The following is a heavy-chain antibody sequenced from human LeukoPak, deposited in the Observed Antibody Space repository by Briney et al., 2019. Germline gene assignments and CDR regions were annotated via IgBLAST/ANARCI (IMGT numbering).Heavy chain of an antibody. CDR2: VKSKADGGTT. J-gene: IGHJ4*02. V-gene: IGHV3-15*01. D-gene: IGHD1-26*01. CDR1: GFTFSSYA. Sequence: GGSLRLSCAASGFTFSSYAMNWVRQVPGKGLEWVGRVKSKADGGTTDYAAPVEGRFTISRDDSENTLYLQMNSLKTEDTAVYYCTSDPRIGRYFDYWGQGTLVTVSS. CDR3: TSDPRIGRYFDY.